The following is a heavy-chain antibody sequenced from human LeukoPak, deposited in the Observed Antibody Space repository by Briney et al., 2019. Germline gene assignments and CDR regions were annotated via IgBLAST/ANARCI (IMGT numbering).Heavy chain of an antibody. Sequence: PSQTLSLTCSVSGGSISSGDYYWSWIRQSPGKGLEWIGHIYYSGRTYYNPSLESRITISIDTSKNQFSLKLSSVTAADTAVYYCARDVIDYGGDVFLGWFDPWGQGTLVTVSS. D-gene: IGHD4-23*01. V-gene: IGHV4-30-4*08. CDR2: IYYSGRT. J-gene: IGHJ5*02. CDR1: GGSISSGDYY. CDR3: ARDVIDYGGDVFLGWFDP.